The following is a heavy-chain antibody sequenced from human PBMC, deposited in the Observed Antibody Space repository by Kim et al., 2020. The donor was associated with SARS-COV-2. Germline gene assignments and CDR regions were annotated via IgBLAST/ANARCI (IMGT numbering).Heavy chain of an antibody. Sequence: YAQKFQGRVTNTADESTSTAYMEVSSLRSEDTAVYYCARRGQSYYYGMDVWGQGTTVTVSS. V-gene: IGHV1-69*01. CDR3: ARRGQSYYYGMDV. J-gene: IGHJ6*02.